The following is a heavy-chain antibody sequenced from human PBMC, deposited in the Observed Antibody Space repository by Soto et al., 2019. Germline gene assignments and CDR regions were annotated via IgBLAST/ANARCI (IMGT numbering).Heavy chain of an antibody. V-gene: IGHV4-59*08. Sequence: PSETLSLTCTVSGGSTSSYYWSWIRQPPGKGLEWIGYIYYNVNTNYNPSLKSRVTISVDTSKNQFSLKLSSVTAAVTAVYYCARHETLPGAYVYWCPTTLVTVSS. CDR1: GGSTSSYY. CDR2: IYYNVNT. J-gene: IGHJ4*02. CDR3: ARHETLPGAYVY. D-gene: IGHD4-17*01.